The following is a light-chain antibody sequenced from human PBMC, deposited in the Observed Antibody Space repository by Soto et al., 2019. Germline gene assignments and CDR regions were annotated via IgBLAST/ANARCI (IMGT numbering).Light chain of an antibody. CDR2: DAS. V-gene: IGKV1-33*01. CDR1: QDITSY. Sequence: DIQMTQSPSSLSASVGDRVTITCQASQDITSYLNWYQHKPGKAPKLLIYDASILEAGVPTRFSGSGSETDFTFTISSLQPEDVATYYCQHCDYLPIFGPGTTVDFK. J-gene: IGKJ3*01. CDR3: QHCDYLPI.